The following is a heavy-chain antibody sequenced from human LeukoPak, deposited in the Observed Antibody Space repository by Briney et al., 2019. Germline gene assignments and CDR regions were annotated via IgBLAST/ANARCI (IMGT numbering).Heavy chain of an antibody. Sequence: ASVKVSCKASGGTFSSYAISWVRQAPGRGLEWMGGIIPIFGTANYAQKFQGRVTITADESTSTAYMELSSLRSEDTAVYYCAREEQRIAVAGTHLLWGQGTLVTVSS. CDR2: IIPIFGTA. CDR3: AREEQRIAVAGTHLL. V-gene: IGHV1-69*13. J-gene: IGHJ4*02. CDR1: GGTFSSYA. D-gene: IGHD6-19*01.